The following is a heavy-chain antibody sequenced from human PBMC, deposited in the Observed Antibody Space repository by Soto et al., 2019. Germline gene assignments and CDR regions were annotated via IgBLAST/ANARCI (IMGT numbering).Heavy chain of an antibody. CDR3: ALLVSGYTGTTSALDI. J-gene: IGHJ3*02. D-gene: IGHD1-7*01. Sequence: VESLKISCQGSGYSFTSCWIGWVRQMPGKGLECMGIIYPGDSDTRYSPPFQGQVTTSADKSISTAYLQWSSLKASDTAMYYCALLVSGYTGTTSALDIWGQVTMRTLSS. CDR1: GYSFTSCW. CDR2: IYPGDSDT. V-gene: IGHV5-51*01.